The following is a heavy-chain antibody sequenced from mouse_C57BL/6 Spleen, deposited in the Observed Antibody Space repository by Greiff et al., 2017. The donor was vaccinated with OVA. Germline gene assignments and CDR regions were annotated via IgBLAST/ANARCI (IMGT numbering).Heavy chain of an antibody. CDR3: APITTVESGFAY. Sequence: EVQVVESGAELVKPGASVKLSCTASGFNIKDYYMHWVKQRTEQGLEWIGRIDPEDGETKYAPKFQGKATITADTSSNTAYLQLSSLTSEDTAVYYCAPITTVESGFAYWGQGTLVTVSA. V-gene: IGHV14-2*01. J-gene: IGHJ3*01. D-gene: IGHD1-1*01. CDR2: IDPEDGET. CDR1: GFNIKDYY.